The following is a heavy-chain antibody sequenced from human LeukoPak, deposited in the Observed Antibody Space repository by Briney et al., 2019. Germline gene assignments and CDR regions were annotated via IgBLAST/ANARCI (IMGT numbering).Heavy chain of an antibody. CDR1: GFTFDDYA. D-gene: IGHD2-2*01. J-gene: IGHJ5*02. CDR3: ARQVPYCSSTSCCRIKTEKRGWFDP. CDR2: ISWNSGSI. Sequence: GGSLRLSCAASGFTFDDYAMHWVRQAPGKGLEWVSGISWNSGSIGYADSVKGRFTISRDNAKNSLYLQMNSLRAEDTALYYCARQVPYCSSTSCCRIKTEKRGWFDPWGQGTLVTVSS. V-gene: IGHV3-9*01.